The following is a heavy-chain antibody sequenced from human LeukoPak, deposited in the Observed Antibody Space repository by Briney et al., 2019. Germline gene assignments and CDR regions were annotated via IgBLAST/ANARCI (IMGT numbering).Heavy chain of an antibody. Sequence: SETLSLTCAVYGGSFSGYYWSWIRQPPGKGLGWIGEINHSGSTNYNPSLKSRVTISVDTSKNQFSLKLSSVTAADTAVYYCARGGHDYSNYLGYWGQGTLVTVSS. CDR3: ARGGHDYSNYLGY. CDR2: INHSGST. CDR1: GGSFSGYY. V-gene: IGHV4-34*01. J-gene: IGHJ4*02. D-gene: IGHD4-11*01.